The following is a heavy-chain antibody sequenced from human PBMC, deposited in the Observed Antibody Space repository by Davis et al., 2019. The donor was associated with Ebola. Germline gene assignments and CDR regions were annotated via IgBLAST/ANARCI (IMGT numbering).Heavy chain of an antibody. CDR1: GYTFTSYY. Sequence: ASVQVSCKASGYTFTSYYMHWVRQAPGQGLEWMGIINPSGGSTSYAQKFQGRVTMTRDTSTSTVYMELSSLRSEDTAVYYCAISGADILTGYYNDYWGQGTLVTVSS. J-gene: IGHJ4*02. CDR2: INPSGGST. CDR3: AISGADILTGYYNDY. V-gene: IGHV1-46*01. D-gene: IGHD3-9*01.